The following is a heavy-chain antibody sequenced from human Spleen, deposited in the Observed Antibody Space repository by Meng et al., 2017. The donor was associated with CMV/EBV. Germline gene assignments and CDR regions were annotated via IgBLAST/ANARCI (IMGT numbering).Heavy chain of an antibody. Sequence: QVQLQQWGAGLLKPSETLSLTCAVYGGSFSGYYWSWIRQPPGKGLEWIGEINHSGSTNYNPSLKSRVTISVDTSKNQFSLKLSSVTAADTAVYYCARGRVYDFWSGSLIAAAGLNDYWGPGTLVTVYS. CDR2: INHSGST. CDR3: ARGRVYDFWSGSLIAAAGLNDY. V-gene: IGHV4-34*01. J-gene: IGHJ4*02. D-gene: IGHD3-3*01. CDR1: GGSFSGYY.